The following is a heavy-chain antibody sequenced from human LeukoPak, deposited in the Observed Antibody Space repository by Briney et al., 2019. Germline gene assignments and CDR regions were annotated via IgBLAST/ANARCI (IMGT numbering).Heavy chain of an antibody. Sequence: PSETLSLTCTVSGGSISGYYWSWIRQPPGKGLEWVGYISYSGSTNYKPSLKSRVTISVDTSKNQFSLKLSSVTAADTAVYYCARHVVAASRSRPPYSWGQGTLVTVSS. D-gene: IGHD2-15*01. J-gene: IGHJ5*02. V-gene: IGHV4-59*08. CDR3: ARHVVAASRSRPPYS. CDR2: ISYSGST. CDR1: GGSISGYY.